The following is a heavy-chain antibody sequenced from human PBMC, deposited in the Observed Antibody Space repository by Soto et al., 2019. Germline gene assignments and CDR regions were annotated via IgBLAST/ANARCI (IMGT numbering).Heavy chain of an antibody. CDR1: GGSVNSGNYY. Sequence: QVQLQQWGAGLLKPSETLSLTCAVFGGSVNSGNYYWSWIRQPPGKGLEWIGEMSHSGGTHFNPSLKSRVTISVDTSKNQSSLKMSSVTAADTALYYCARVERATATTVVDAFDIWGPGTMVTVSS. J-gene: IGHJ3*02. CDR3: ARVERATATTVVDAFDI. D-gene: IGHD1-1*01. CDR2: MSHSGGT. V-gene: IGHV4-34*01.